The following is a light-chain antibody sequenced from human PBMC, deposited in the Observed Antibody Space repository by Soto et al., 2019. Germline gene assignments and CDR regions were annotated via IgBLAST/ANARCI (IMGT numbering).Light chain of an antibody. CDR3: QQYGSSPLWT. CDR2: GTS. Sequence: EIVLTQSPGTLSLSPGERATLSCMASQTIGSSHLAWYQQQPGQAPRLLIYGTSSRATGIPDRFSGSGSGTDFTLTISRLEPEDFAVYYCQQYGSSPLWTFGQGTKVEIK. J-gene: IGKJ1*01. V-gene: IGKV3-20*01. CDR1: QTIGSSH.